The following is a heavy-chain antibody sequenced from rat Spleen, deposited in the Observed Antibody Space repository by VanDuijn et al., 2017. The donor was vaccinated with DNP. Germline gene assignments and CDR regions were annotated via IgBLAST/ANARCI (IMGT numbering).Heavy chain of an antibody. D-gene: IGHD1-4*01. CDR3: AGRPPPTRGPFDY. Sequence: EVQLVESGGGLVQPGRSLKLSCAASGITFSDHTMACVRQAPKKGLQCVPTISHDGSDIYYRDSVKGRFTMSRDNAKSTLYLQMDSLRSEDTATYYCAGRPPPTRGPFDYWGQGVTVTVSS. CDR2: ISHDGSDI. CDR1: GITFSDHT. J-gene: IGHJ2*01. V-gene: IGHV5-7*01.